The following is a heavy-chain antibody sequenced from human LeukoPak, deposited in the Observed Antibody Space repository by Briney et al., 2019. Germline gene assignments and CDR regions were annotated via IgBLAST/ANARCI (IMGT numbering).Heavy chain of an antibody. J-gene: IGHJ4*02. Sequence: GGSLRLSCATSGFNFDRYTIHWVRQAPGRGLEWVSLAGWAGGTTFYSDSVRGRFTISRDSGRKSVYLQMNSLTTDDTAFYFCAKELDTMFFDYWGQGALVTVSS. V-gene: IGHV3-43*01. CDR2: AGWAGGTT. D-gene: IGHD3-10*02. CDR3: AKELDTMFFDY. CDR1: GFNFDRYT.